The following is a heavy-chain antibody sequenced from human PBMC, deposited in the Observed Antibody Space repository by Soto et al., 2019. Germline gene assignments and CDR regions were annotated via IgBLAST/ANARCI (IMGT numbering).Heavy chain of an antibody. D-gene: IGHD4-4*01. CDR2: IYYSGST. V-gene: IGHV4-31*03. CDR1: GGSISSGGYY. Sequence: TLSLTCTVSGGSISSGGYYWSWIRQHPRKGLEWIGYIYYSGSTYYNPSLKSRVTISVDTSKNQFSLKLSSVTAADTAVYYCARAAPPIGYSNYRYYYYYMDVWGKGTTVTVSS. J-gene: IGHJ6*03. CDR3: ARAAPPIGYSNYRYYYYYMDV.